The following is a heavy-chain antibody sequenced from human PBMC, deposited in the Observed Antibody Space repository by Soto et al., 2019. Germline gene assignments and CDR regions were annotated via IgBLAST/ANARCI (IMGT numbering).Heavy chain of an antibody. J-gene: IGHJ6*02. Sequence: PSETLSLTCTVSGGSISSGDYYWSWIRQPPGKGLEWIGYIYYSGSTYYNPSLKSRVTISVDTSKNQFSLKLSSVTAADTAVYYFARANVDTAMPYYYYGMDVWGQGTTVTVSS. CDR1: GGSISSGDYY. CDR2: IYYSGST. V-gene: IGHV4-30-4*01. D-gene: IGHD5-18*01. CDR3: ARANVDTAMPYYYYGMDV.